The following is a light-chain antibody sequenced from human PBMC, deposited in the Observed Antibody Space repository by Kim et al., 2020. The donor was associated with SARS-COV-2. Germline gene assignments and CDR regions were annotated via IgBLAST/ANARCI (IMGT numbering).Light chain of an antibody. J-gene: IGKJ2*01. CDR1: QSVSSNF. CDR2: GAS. V-gene: IGKV3-20*01. Sequence: EIVLTQSPGTLSLSPGERATLSCRASQSVSSNFLAWFQQTPGQAPRLLIYGASNRATGIPDRFSGSGSGTDFTLTISRLEPEDFVVYFCHQYGTSPYTFGQGTKLEI. CDR3: HQYGTSPYT.